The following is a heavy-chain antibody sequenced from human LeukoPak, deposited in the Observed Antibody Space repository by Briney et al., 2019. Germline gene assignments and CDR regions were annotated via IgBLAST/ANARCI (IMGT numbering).Heavy chain of an antibody. V-gene: IGHV3-53*01. CDR1: GFTVGSNY. CDR3: TKAVGGGRDAYDI. D-gene: IGHD3-16*01. J-gene: IGHJ3*02. Sequence: TGGSLRLSCAASGFTVGSNYMSWVRQAPGKGLEWVSVIYSGGSTYYADSVKGRFTISRDNSKNTMYLQMESLRAEDTAVYYCTKAVGGGRDAYDIWGQGTLVTVSS. CDR2: IYSGGST.